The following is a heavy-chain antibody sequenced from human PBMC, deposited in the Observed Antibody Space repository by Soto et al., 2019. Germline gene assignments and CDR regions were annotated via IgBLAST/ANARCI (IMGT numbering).Heavy chain of an antibody. Sequence: EEQLVESGGRLVHPGESLRLSCAASGLTLRGYWMHWVRQAPEKGLIWVSRINTDGSSTKYADSVKGRFTISRDNAKDTLYLQMNGLTAEDTAVYYCVRATARGDDWGPGTLVTVSS. CDR1: GLTLRGYW. CDR3: VRATARGDD. J-gene: IGHJ4*02. D-gene: IGHD3-16*01. CDR2: INTDGSST. V-gene: IGHV3-74*01.